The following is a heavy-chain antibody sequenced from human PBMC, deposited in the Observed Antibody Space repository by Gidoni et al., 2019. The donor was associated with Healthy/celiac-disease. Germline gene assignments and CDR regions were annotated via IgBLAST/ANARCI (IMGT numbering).Heavy chain of an antibody. V-gene: IGHV3-21*01. CDR2: ISHSSSYI. D-gene: IGHD3-3*01. CDR3: ARDLRYDFWSGFPHLEYYYYYGMDV. J-gene: IGHJ6*02. CDR1: GFTFSSCS. Sequence: VQLVESGGGMHKPGGSLRRSCAASGFTFSSCSMNWVRQAPGKGLAWVSSISHSSSYIYDADSVKGRFTISRDNAKLSLYRQMNSLRAEDTAVYYCARDLRYDFWSGFPHLEYYYYYGMDVWGQGTTVTVSS.